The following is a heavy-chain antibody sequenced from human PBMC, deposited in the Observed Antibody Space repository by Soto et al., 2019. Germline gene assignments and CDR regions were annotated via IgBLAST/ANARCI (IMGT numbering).Heavy chain of an antibody. Sequence: GGSLRLSCAASGFTFSSYSMNWVRQAPGKGLEWVSSISSSSSYIYYADSVKGRFTISRDNAKNSLYLQMNSLRAEDTAVYYCARVGIAAAAFDPWGQGTLLTVSS. D-gene: IGHD6-13*01. CDR3: ARVGIAAAAFDP. J-gene: IGHJ5*02. CDR1: GFTFSSYS. CDR2: ISSSSSYI. V-gene: IGHV3-21*01.